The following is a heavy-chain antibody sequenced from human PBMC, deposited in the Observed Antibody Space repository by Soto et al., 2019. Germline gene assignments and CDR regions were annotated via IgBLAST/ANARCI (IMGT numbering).Heavy chain of an antibody. Sequence: EVQLVESGGGLVQPGGSLRLSCGASGFTLRSYWMHWVRQAPGKGLVWVSNINSDGSTTNYADSVKGRFTISRDNAKNTLYLQMNSLRADDTAVYFCATLFSSGSSFDHWGQGTLVTVSS. CDR2: INSDGSTT. V-gene: IGHV3-74*01. CDR1: GFTLRSYW. D-gene: IGHD3-10*01. CDR3: ATLFSSGSSFDH. J-gene: IGHJ4*02.